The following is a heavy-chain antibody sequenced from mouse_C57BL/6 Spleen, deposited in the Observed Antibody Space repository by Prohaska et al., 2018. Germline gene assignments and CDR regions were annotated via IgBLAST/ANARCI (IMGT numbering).Heavy chain of an antibody. CDR2: IDPNSGGT. J-gene: IGHJ1*03. Sequence: PGRGLEWIGRIDPNSGGTKYNEKFKSKATLTVDKPSSTAYMQLSSLTSEDSAVYYCARWRDFPYWYFDVWGTGTTVTVSS. V-gene: IGHV1-72*01. CDR3: ARWRDFPYWYFDV.